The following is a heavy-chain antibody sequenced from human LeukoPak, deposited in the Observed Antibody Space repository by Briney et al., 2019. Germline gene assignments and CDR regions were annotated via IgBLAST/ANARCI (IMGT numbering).Heavy chain of an antibody. CDR1: GFTFSSYS. J-gene: IGHJ5*02. CDR2: ISTSSSYI. D-gene: IGHD1-14*01. CDR3: AKKYNTGLDP. V-gene: IGHV3-21*04. Sequence: PGGSLRLSCAAYGFTFSSYSMNWVRQAPGKGLEWVPFISTSSSYIYYADSVKGRFTISRDNSKNTLYLQMNSLRVEDTAVYYCAKKYNTGLDPWGQGTLVTVSS.